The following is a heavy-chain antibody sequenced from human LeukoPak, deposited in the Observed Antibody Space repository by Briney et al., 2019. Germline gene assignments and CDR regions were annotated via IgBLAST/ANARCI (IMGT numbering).Heavy chain of an antibody. J-gene: IGHJ4*02. Sequence: GGSLRLSCAASGFTFSSYSMNWVRQAPGKGLEWVSSISSSSSYIYYADPVKGRFTISRDNAKNSLYLQMNSLRAEDTAVYYCAREGGSYYIYWGQGTLVTVSS. CDR2: ISSSSSYI. V-gene: IGHV3-21*01. D-gene: IGHD1-26*01. CDR3: AREGGSYYIY. CDR1: GFTFSSYS.